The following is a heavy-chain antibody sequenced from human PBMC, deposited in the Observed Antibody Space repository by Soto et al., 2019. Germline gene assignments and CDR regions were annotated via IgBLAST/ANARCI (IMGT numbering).Heavy chain of an antibody. Sequence: ASETLSLTCAVSGGSFTSNNWWTCVRQPPGQGLEWIGEIYRTGSTNYNPSLKSRVTISLDKSENQFSLEVTSLTAADTAVYYCASRDPGTSVDYWGQGTLVTVSS. CDR1: GGSFTSNNW. V-gene: IGHV4-4*02. D-gene: IGHD1-7*01. CDR2: IYRTGST. J-gene: IGHJ4*02. CDR3: ASRDPGTSVDY.